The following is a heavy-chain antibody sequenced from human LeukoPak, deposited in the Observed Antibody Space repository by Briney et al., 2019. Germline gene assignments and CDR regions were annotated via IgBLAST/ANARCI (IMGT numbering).Heavy chain of an antibody. D-gene: IGHD3/OR15-3a*01. CDR1: GFTISSHG. Sequence: PGTSLRLSCAVSGFTISSHGMHWVRQAPGKGPEWVAMIAYHGNTEYYGDSVKGRFTISRDNSKNTLYLQMNSLRAEDTALYYCATSYDMGWLIGYWGQGTLVTVSS. CDR3: ATSYDMGWLIGY. CDR2: IAYHGNTE. J-gene: IGHJ4*02. V-gene: IGHV3-30*03.